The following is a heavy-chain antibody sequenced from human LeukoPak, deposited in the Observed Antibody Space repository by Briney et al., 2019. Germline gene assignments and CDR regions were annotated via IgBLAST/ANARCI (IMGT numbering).Heavy chain of an antibody. CDR3: ASGRYSSSSPHYYYYYMDV. V-gene: IGHV1-69*13. CDR2: IIPIFGTA. CDR1: RGTFNNYA. J-gene: IGHJ6*03. D-gene: IGHD6-6*01. Sequence: ASVKVSCKTSRGTFNNYAISWVRQAPGQGLEWMGGIIPIFGTASYAQKFQGRVTITADESTSTAYMELRSLRSDDTAVYYCASGRYSSSSPHYYYYYMDVWGKGTTVTVSS.